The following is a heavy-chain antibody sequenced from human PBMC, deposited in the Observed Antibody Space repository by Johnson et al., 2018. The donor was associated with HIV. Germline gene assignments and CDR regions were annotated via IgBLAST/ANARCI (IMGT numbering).Heavy chain of an antibody. CDR2: ISWTSGSI. Sequence: QLVESGGGLVQPGRSLRLSCAASGFTFDDYAMHWVRQAPGKGLEWVSGISWTSGSIGYADSVKGRFTISRDNAKNSLYLQMNSLRAGDTAVYYCARGEGYCSSTSCDDAFDIWGQGTMVTVSS. D-gene: IGHD2-2*01. CDR3: ARGEGYCSSTSCDDAFDI. J-gene: IGHJ3*02. CDR1: GFTFDDYA. V-gene: IGHV3-9*01.